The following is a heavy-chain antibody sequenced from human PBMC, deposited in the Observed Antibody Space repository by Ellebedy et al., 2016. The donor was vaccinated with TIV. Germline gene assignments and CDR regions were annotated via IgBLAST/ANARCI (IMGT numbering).Heavy chain of an antibody. CDR3: VRDTYYYGSGTYYKGFDY. J-gene: IGHJ4*02. D-gene: IGHD3-10*01. Sequence: GESLKISCAASGFTFDDYGMSWVRQAPGKGLEWVSGINWNGGSTGYADSVKGRFTISRDNAKNSQYLQMNSLRAEDTAVYYCVRDTYYYGSGTYYKGFDYWGQGTLVTVSS. V-gene: IGHV3-20*04. CDR1: GFTFDDYG. CDR2: INWNGGST.